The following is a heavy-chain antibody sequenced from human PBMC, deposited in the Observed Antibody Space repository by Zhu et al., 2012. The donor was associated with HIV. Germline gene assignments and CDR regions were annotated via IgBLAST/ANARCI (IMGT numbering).Heavy chain of an antibody. CDR3: ARLLWFGERAFDI. V-gene: IGHV4-30-4*01. J-gene: IGHJ3*02. Sequence: QVQLQESGPGLVKPSQTLSHTCSVSGGSINSGDYYWSWIRQPPGKGLEWIGYIFYSGSTYYNPSLKSRVIISVDTSKNQFSLNLSSVTAADTAVYYCARLLWFGERAFDIWGQGTMVTVSS. CDR1: GGSINSGDYY. D-gene: IGHD3-10*01. CDR2: IFYSGST.